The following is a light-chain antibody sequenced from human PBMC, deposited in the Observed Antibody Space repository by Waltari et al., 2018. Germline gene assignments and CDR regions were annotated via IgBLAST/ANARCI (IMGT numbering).Light chain of an antibody. CDR3: NSRDSSGLL. V-gene: IGLV3-19*01. CDR1: SVRRYY. J-gene: IGLJ2*01. CDR2: AKT. Sequence: SSELTQDPAVSVALGQSVRIHCQGYSVRRYYANWYQQNPGQATGLAIYAKTNRPSGIPNRFSGSSSGNTASLTITGAQAEDEADYYCNSRDSSGLLFGGGTKLTVL.